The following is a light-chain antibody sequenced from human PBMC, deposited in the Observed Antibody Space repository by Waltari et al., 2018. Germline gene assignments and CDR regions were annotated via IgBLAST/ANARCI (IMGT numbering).Light chain of an antibody. CDR3: QHYVSLPAT. CDR2: GVS. CDR1: QSVSRT. V-gene: IGKV3-20*01. Sequence: ELVLTQSPGTLSLSPGERATLSCRASQSVSRTLAWYQQKPGQAPRLLIYGVSTRATGVPERFSGGGSGTDFSLTISRLEPEDFAVYYCQHYVSLPATFGQGTKVEIK. J-gene: IGKJ1*01.